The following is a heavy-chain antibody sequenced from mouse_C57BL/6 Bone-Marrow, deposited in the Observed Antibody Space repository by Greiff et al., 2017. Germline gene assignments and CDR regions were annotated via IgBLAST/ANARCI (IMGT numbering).Heavy chain of an antibody. CDR3: GRSGGWLLFDY. CDR1: GYTFTSYW. V-gene: IGHV1-69*01. CDR2: IDPSDSYT. Sequence: QVQLQQPGAELVMPGASVKLSCKASGYTFTSYWMHWVKQRPGQGLEWIGEIDPSDSYTNYNQKFKGKATLTVDKSSSTAYMQLSSLTSEGSAVYYCGRSGGWLLFDYWGQGTTLTVSS. J-gene: IGHJ2*01. D-gene: IGHD2-3*01.